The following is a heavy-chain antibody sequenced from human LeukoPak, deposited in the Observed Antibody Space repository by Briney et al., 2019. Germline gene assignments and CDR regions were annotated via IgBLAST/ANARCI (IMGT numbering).Heavy chain of an antibody. D-gene: IGHD2-2*02. J-gene: IGHJ6*03. CDR1: GGSIGPYY. CDR3: ARDSPCSSTSCYRVENYYYYYMDV. CDR2: IYTSGST. Sequence: SETLSLTCIISGGSIGPYYWSWIRQAAGKGPEWIGRIYTSGSTNYNPSLKSRVTMSVDTSKNQFSLKLSSVTAADTAVYYCARDSPCSSTSCYRVENYYYYYMDVWGKGTTVTVSS. V-gene: IGHV4-4*07.